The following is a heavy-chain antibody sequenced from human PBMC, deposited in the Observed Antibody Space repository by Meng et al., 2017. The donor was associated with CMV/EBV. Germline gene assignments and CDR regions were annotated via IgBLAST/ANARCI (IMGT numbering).Heavy chain of an antibody. CDR1: GFTFSDYY. Sequence: VRRVECGVGLVKPGGSLRPYCAAYGFTFSDYYMSWIRQAPGKGLEWVSYISSSSSYTNYADSVKGRFTISRDNAKNSLYLQMNSLRAEDTAVYYCARRTYYSEAFDIWGQGTMVTVSS. CDR2: ISSSSSYT. CDR3: ARRTYYSEAFDI. D-gene: IGHD3-10*01. V-gene: IGHV3-11*05. J-gene: IGHJ3*02.